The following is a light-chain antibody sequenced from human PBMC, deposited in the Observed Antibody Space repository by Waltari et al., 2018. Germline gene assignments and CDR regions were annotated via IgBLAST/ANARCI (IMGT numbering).Light chain of an antibody. CDR2: GAA. CDR3: QHYERLPAT. J-gene: IGKJ1*01. CDR1: QSVSRA. Sequence: EIVLTQSPGTLSLSPGDSATLSCRASQSVSRALAWYQQKPGQAPRLLIYGAANRATGIPDRFSGSGSGTDVSLTNSRLDPEDVAVYYCQHYERLPATFGQGTKVEIK. V-gene: IGKV3-20*01.